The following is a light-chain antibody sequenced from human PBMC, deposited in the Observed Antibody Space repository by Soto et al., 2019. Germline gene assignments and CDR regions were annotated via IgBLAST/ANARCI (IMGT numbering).Light chain of an antibody. CDR1: SSNIGSNT. CDR3: AAWDDSLNGYYV. J-gene: IGLJ1*01. CDR2: SNN. V-gene: IGLV1-44*01. Sequence: SVLTQPPSASGTPGQRVTISCSGSSSNIGSNTVNWYQQLPGTAPKLLIYSNNQRPSGVPDRFPGSKSGTSASLAISGLQSEDEADYYCAAWDDSLNGYYVFGTGTKVTVL.